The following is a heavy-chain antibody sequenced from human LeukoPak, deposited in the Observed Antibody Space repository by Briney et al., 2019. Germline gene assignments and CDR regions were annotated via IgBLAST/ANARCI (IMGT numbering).Heavy chain of an antibody. CDR1: GGSISYYY. V-gene: IGHV4-4*07. D-gene: IGHD3-10*01. CDR3: ARHDYYRSENWFDP. J-gene: IGHJ5*02. CDR2: TYIGGST. Sequence: SETLSVTCTVSGGSISYYYWSWIRQPAGKGLEWIGRTYIGGSTNYNPSLKSRIAISLDTSKNQLSLKVTSVTAADTAVYYCARHDYYRSENWFDPWGQGTLVTVSS.